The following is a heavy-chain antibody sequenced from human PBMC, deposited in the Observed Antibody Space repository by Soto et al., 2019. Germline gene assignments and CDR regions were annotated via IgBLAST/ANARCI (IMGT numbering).Heavy chain of an antibody. V-gene: IGHV1-2*02. Sequence: ASVKVSCKASGYTFTGYHMHWVRQAPGQGLEWMGWINPNSGGTNYAQKFQGRVTVTRDTSISTAYMEVSRLRSDDTAVYYCARDRRFYESGSYDIANDPFDVWGQGTMVTV. J-gene: IGHJ3*01. D-gene: IGHD3-3*01. CDR3: ARDRRFYESGSYDIANDPFDV. CDR2: INPNSGGT. CDR1: GYTFTGYH.